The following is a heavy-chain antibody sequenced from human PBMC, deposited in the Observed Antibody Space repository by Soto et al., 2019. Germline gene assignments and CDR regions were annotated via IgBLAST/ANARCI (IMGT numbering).Heavy chain of an antibody. CDR3: ASVTFGGVVLAH. CDR2: MNTYTGKA. J-gene: IGHJ4*02. D-gene: IGHD3-16*01. CDR1: GYTFTTYD. V-gene: IGHV1-8*01. Sequence: GASVKVSCKASGYTFTTYDINWVRQATGQGLEWMGWMNTYTGKAGSAPQFQGRVTMTRNTSTNTAYMELSSLGSDADTAVYYCASVTFGGVVLAHWGQGTLVTVSS.